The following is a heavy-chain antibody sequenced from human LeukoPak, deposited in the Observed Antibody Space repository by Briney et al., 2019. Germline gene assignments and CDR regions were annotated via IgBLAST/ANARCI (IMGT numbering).Heavy chain of an antibody. V-gene: IGHV4-4*02. D-gene: IGHD2-21*02. CDR2: LYRYGTT. CDR1: GGSVSSNNW. CDR3: AGGVTYCGGDCFWYFDL. J-gene: IGHJ2*01. Sequence: SETLSLTCAVSGGSVSSNNWWRWVRQPPGRVLEWVGELYRYGTTNYNPSLKIQVTISVDRSKTQFSLQLNSVTAADTAVSYCAGGVTYCGGDCFWYFDLWGRGALVTVSS.